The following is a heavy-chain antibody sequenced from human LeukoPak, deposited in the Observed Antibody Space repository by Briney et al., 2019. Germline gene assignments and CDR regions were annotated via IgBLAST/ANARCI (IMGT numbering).Heavy chain of an antibody. CDR2: ISYGGSNK. J-gene: IGHJ3*02. D-gene: IGHD6-13*01. V-gene: IGHV3-30*18. Sequence: GGSLRLSCAASGFTFSSYGMHWVRQAPGKGLEWVAVISYGGSNKYYADSVKGRFTISRDNSKNTLYLQMNSLRAEDTAVYYCAKGSSGSSRSAFDIWGQGTMVTVSS. CDR1: GFTFSSYG. CDR3: AKGSSGSSRSAFDI.